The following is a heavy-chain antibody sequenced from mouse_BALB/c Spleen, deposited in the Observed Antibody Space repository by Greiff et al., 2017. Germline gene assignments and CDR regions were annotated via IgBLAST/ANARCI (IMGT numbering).Heavy chain of an antibody. D-gene: IGHD1-1*01. J-gene: IGHJ4*01. CDR1: GYTFTSYW. CDR2: IDPSDSYT. CDR3: ARDTTVVARMDF. V-gene: IGHV1-69*02. Sequence: QVQLQQSGAELVKPGASVKLSCKASGYTFTSYWMHWVKQRPGQGLEWIGEIDPSDSYTNYNQKFKGKATLTVDKSSSTAYMQLSSLTSEDSAVYYCARDTTVVARMDFWGQGTSVTVSS.